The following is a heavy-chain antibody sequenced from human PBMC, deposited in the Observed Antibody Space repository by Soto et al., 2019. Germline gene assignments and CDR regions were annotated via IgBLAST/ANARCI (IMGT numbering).Heavy chain of an antibody. CDR2: IKYSGTT. D-gene: IGHD6-19*01. V-gene: IGHV4-39*06. CDR1: GGSISSSRCH. Sequence: SETLSLTCTVSGGSISSSRCHWGWIRQPPGKGLEWIASIKYSGTTFYNPSLKSRVTLSVDTSKNQFALKLSSVTAAETAVYYCARGIEGWYQGRYYYGMDVWGQGTTVTVSS. J-gene: IGHJ6*02. CDR3: ARGIEGWYQGRYYYGMDV.